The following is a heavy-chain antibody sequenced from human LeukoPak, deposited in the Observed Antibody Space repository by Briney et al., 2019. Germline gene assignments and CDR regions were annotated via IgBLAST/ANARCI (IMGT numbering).Heavy chain of an antibody. CDR3: ARGGRAAAIGYFDL. V-gene: IGHV4-59*08. CDR1: GSMYNYY. CDR2: IHYNGNT. J-gene: IGHJ2*01. D-gene: IGHD2-2*02. Sequence: PSETLSLTCTVSGSMYNYYWSWIRQPPGKGLEWIGYIHYNGNTNYSPSLKSRITMSLDTSKNQVSLNLNSVTAADTAVYYCARGGRAAAIGYFDLWGRGTLVTVSS.